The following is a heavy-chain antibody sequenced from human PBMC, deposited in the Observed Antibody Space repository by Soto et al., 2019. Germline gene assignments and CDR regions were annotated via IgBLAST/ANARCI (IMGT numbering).Heavy chain of an antibody. Sequence: GASVKVSCEASGYSLTRYSIHWVRQAPEQRLEWMGWINAGNGNTKFSQKFQGRVTITRDTSASTAYMELRGLRSEDTAVYYCAILGTYYFDNSDNYFDFWGQGTLVTVSS. V-gene: IGHV1-3*01. D-gene: IGHD3-22*01. CDR1: GYSLTRYS. J-gene: IGHJ4*02. CDR2: INAGNGNT. CDR3: AILGTYYFDNSDNYFDF.